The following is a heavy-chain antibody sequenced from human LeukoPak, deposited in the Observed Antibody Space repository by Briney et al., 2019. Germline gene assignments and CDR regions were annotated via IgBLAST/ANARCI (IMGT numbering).Heavy chain of an antibody. J-gene: IGHJ4*02. CDR1: GFTFSDYY. Sequence: GGSLRLSCAASGFTFSDYYMSWIRQAPGKGLEWISYMSSRDNTRYYAESVRGRFTMSKDNAKNTLSLQMNSLRAEDTAFYYCARGFGRFGHRFGYLGQGTLVTVSS. CDR3: ARGFGRFGHRFGY. CDR2: MSSRDNTR. V-gene: IGHV3-11*04. D-gene: IGHD3-10*01.